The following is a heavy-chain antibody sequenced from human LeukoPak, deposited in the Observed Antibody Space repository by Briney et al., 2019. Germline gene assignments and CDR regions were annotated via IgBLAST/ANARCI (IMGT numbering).Heavy chain of an antibody. CDR3: AKDHGNYVGAVRFDP. V-gene: IGHV3-33*06. CDR1: GFSFRNYG. Sequence: GGSLRLSCAASGFSFRNYGMHWVRQAPGKGLEWVAGIWYDGNKQYYADSVKGRFTISRDNSKNTLYLQMNSLRVEDTAVYYCAKDHGNYVGAVRFDPWGQGTLVTVSS. D-gene: IGHD1-26*01. J-gene: IGHJ5*02. CDR2: IWYDGNKQ.